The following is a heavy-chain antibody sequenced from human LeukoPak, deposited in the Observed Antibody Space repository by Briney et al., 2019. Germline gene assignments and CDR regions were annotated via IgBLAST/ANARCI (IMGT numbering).Heavy chain of an antibody. J-gene: IGHJ4*02. D-gene: IGHD2-15*01. V-gene: IGHV3-7*03. CDR3: ARGGDIVVVVAAETEYYFDY. CDR1: GFTFSSYA. Sequence: PGGSLRLSCAASGFTFSSYAMSWVRQAPGKGLEWVANIKQDGSEKYYVDSAKGRFTISRDNAKNSLYLQMNSLRAEDTAVYYCARGGDIVVVVAAETEYYFDYWGQGTLVTVSS. CDR2: IKQDGSEK.